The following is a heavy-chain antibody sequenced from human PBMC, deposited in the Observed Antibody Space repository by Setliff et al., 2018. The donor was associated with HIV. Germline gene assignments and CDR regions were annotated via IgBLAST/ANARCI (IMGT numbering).Heavy chain of an antibody. V-gene: IGHV1-18*01. CDR2: ISAYTGNT. J-gene: IGHJ3*01. Sequence: ASVTVSCKPSGYSVATHGLSWVRQAPGEGLEWMGWISAYTGNTNYAQKFHGRVSMTTDSSTSTGYMELTSLRSDDTAVYYCATRRRSSDDSFDFWGQGTLVTVSS. CDR3: ATRRRSSDDSFDF. D-gene: IGHD1-26*01. CDR1: GYSVATHG.